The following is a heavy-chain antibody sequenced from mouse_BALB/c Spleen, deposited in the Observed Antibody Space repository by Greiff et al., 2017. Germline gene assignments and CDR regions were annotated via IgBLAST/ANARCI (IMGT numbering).Heavy chain of an antibody. CDR1: GYTFTSYV. CDR2: INPYNDGT. CDR3: ARRYYRYDFDY. D-gene: IGHD2-14*01. V-gene: IGHV1-14*01. J-gene: IGHJ2*01. Sequence: EVKLVESGPELVKPGASVKMSCKASGYTFTSYVMHWVKQKPGQGLEWIGYINPYNDGTKYNEKFKGKATLTSDKSSSTAYMELSSLTSEDSAVYYCARRYYRYDFDYWGQGTTLTVSS.